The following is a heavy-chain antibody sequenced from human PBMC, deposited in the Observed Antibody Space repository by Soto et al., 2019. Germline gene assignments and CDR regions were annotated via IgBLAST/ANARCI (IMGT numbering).Heavy chain of an antibody. Sequence: QVQLVQSGAEVKKPGSSVKVSCKASGGTFSSYAITWVRQAPGQGLEWMGGIIPIFGTANYAQKFQGRVTITADESTSTAYMELRSLRSEDTAVDYCASDRSTSSGYYPYWFDPWGQGTRVTVSS. J-gene: IGHJ5*02. CDR2: IIPIFGTA. CDR3: ASDRSTSSGYYPYWFDP. CDR1: GGTFSSYA. D-gene: IGHD3-22*01. V-gene: IGHV1-69*12.